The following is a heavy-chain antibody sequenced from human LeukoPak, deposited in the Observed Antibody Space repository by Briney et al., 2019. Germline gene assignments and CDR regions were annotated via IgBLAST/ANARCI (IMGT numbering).Heavy chain of an antibody. D-gene: IGHD1-7*01. J-gene: IGHJ4*02. CDR3: ARGLGTINFDY. CDR1: GGSISSYY. CDR2: IYYSGTT. Sequence: PSETLSLTCTVSGGSISSYYWSWIRQPPGKGLEWIGYIYYSGTTNYNPSLKSRVTMSVDTSKYQISLKLSSVTAADTAVYYCARGLGTINFDYWGQGTLVTVSS. V-gene: IGHV4-59*12.